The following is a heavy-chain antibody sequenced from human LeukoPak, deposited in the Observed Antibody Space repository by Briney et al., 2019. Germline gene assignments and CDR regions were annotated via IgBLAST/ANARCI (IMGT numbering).Heavy chain of an antibody. J-gene: IGHJ4*02. CDR3: ARAHYDYVWGSYRYTYYFDY. D-gene: IGHD3-16*02. CDR2: INRSGST. Sequence: PSETLSLTCAVYGGSFSGYYWSWIRQPPGKGLEWIGEINRSGSTNYNPSLKSRVTISVDTSKNQFSLKLSSVTAADTAVYYCARAHYDYVWGSYRYTYYFDYWGQGTLVTVSS. CDR1: GGSFSGYY. V-gene: IGHV4-34*01.